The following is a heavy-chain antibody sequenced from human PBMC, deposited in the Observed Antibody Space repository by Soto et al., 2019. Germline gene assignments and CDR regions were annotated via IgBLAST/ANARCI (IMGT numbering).Heavy chain of an antibody. J-gene: IGHJ4*02. D-gene: IGHD3-22*01. V-gene: IGHV1-18*01. CDR2: ISAYNGNT. CDR3: AMASGYYYNYFDY. Sequence: GXSXKVSCMASGYTXTSYGIGVVRQAPGQGLEWMGWISAYNGNTNYAKKLQGRVTMTTDTSTRTAYMELRSLRSDDTDVYYCAMASGYYYNYFDYWGQGTLGTVSS. CDR1: GYTXTSYG.